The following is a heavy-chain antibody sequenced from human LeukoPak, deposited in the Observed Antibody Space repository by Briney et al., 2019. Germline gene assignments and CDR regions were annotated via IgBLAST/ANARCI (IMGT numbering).Heavy chain of an antibody. CDR2: MNPNSGNT. V-gene: IGHV1-8*01. J-gene: IGHJ4*02. D-gene: IGHD3-3*01. CDR3: ARGRFLEWSKPFDY. CDR1: GYTFTSYD. Sequence: ASVKVSCKASGYTFTSYDINWVRQATGQGLEWMGWMNPNSGNTGYAQKFQGRVTMTRNTSISTAYMELSSLRSEETAVYYCARGRFLEWSKPFDYWGQGTLVTVSS.